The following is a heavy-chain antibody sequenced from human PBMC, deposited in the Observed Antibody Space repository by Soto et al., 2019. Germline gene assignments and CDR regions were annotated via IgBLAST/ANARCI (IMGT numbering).Heavy chain of an antibody. V-gene: IGHV1-69*13. CDR2: IIPIFGTA. CDR1: GGTFSSYA. D-gene: IGHD3-22*01. CDR3: AREYYYDSSGYYHDF. Sequence: ASVKVSCKASGGTFSSYAISWVRQAPGQGLEWMGGIIPIFGTANYAQKFQGRVTITADESTSTAYMELSSLRSEDTAVYYCAREYYYDSSGYYHDFWGQGTLVTVSS. J-gene: IGHJ4*02.